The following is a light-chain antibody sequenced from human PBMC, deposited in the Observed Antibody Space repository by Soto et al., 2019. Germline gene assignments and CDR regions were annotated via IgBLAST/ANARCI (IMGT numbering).Light chain of an antibody. Sequence: QSVLTQPPSVSGAPGQRVTISCTGSSSNIGAGYDLHWYQQLPGTAPKLLIYGNSNRPSGVPDRFSGSKSGTSASLAITGLQAEDEADYYCQSYDSSLSPYVFGTGTKLTVL. CDR2: GNS. CDR3: QSYDSSLSPYV. J-gene: IGLJ1*01. V-gene: IGLV1-40*01. CDR1: SSNIGAGYD.